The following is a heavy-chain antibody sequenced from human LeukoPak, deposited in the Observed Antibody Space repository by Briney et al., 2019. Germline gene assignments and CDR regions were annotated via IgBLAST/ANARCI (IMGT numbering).Heavy chain of an antibody. D-gene: IGHD3-3*01. CDR1: GFTFSSYW. Sequence: GGSLRLSCAASGFTFSSYWMSWVRQAPGKGLEWVANIKQDGSEKYYVDSVKGRFTISRDNAKNSLYLQMNSLRAEDTAVYYCARLALDFGVVRVYYMDVWGKGTTVTVSS. J-gene: IGHJ6*03. CDR2: IKQDGSEK. CDR3: ARLALDFGVVRVYYMDV. V-gene: IGHV3-7*01.